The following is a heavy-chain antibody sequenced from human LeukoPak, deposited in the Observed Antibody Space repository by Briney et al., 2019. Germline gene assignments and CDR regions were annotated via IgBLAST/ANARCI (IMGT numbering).Heavy chain of an antibody. CDR3: ARALVAGVTLNALDI. CDR2: IQYDGSTT. D-gene: IGHD2-15*01. Sequence: GGSLRLSCAASGFSFSSYWMHWLRQAPGKGLVWVARIQYDGSTTNYADSVKGRFTISRDNAKKTLYVQMNSLRAEDTAVYYCARALVAGVTLNALDIWGRGTMVTVSS. J-gene: IGHJ3*02. V-gene: IGHV3-74*01. CDR1: GFSFSSYW.